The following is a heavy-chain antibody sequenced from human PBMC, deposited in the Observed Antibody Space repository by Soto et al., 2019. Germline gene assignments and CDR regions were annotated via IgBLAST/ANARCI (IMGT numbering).Heavy chain of an antibody. Sequence: QVQLVQSGAEVKKPGASVKVSCKASGYTFPSYDINWVRQATGQGLEWTGWMNPNSGNTGYEQKFQGRSTMTRNAAIHTAYGDLSRLRCSDTDVSDSARGPAYWGGDCYYSWFDPWGQGTLVTVSS. J-gene: IGHJ5*02. CDR1: GYTFPSYD. CDR2: MNPNSGNT. CDR3: ARGPAYWGGDCYYSWFDP. D-gene: IGHD2-21*02. V-gene: IGHV1-8*01.